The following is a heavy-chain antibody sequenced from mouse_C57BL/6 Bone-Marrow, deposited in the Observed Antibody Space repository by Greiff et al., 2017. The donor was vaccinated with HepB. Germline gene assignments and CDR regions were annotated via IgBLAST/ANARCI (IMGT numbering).Heavy chain of an antibody. J-gene: IGHJ2*01. V-gene: IGHV1-54*01. CDR2: INPGSGGT. CDR3: ARAGNRGYFDY. D-gene: IGHD2-1*01. Sequence: QVQLQQSGAELVRPGTSVKVSCKASGYAFTNYLIEWVKQRPGQGLEWIGVINPGSGGTNYNEKFKGKATLTADKSSSTAYMQLSSLTSEDSAVYFCARAGNRGYFDYWGQGTTLTVSS. CDR1: GYAFTNYL.